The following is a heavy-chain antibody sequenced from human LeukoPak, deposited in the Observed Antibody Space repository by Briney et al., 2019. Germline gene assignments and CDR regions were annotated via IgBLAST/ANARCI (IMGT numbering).Heavy chain of an antibody. V-gene: IGHV4-4*07. J-gene: IGHJ4*02. CDR2: IYTTGST. CDR3: AGVLGGRAAAGTGGWYFDY. CDR1: GGSISNYY. Sequence: SETLSLTCTVSGGSISNYYWNWIRQPAGKGLEWIGRIYTTGSTNYNPSLRSRVTMSVGTSKSQFFLKLTSVTAADTTVYYCAGVLGGRAAAGTGGWYFDYWGQGTLVTVSS. D-gene: IGHD6-13*01.